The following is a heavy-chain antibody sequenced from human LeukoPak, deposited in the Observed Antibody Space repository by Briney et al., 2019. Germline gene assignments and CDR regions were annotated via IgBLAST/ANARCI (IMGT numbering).Heavy chain of an antibody. CDR2: INPNSGDT. V-gene: IGHV1-2*02. CDR1: GYTXTGYY. CDR3: ARDSGLGYSGYDLAW. J-gene: IGHJ4*02. D-gene: IGHD5-12*01. Sequence: GASVKVSCKASGYTXTGYYMSWVRQAPGQGLEWMGWINPNSGDTNYAQKFQGRVTMTRDTSIRTAYMELSRLRSDDTAVYYCARDSGLGYSGYDLAWWGQGTLVTVSS.